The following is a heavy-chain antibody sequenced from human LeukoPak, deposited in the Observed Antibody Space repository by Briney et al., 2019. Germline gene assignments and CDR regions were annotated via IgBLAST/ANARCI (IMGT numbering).Heavy chain of an antibody. D-gene: IGHD1-14*01. Sequence: PSGTLSVTRTVSRGSIIMYFSSWIRPPAGKGVEWIGRIYISGSTNYNLSLQRRATMSVDKSKNKFSLKLSSVISADTAGRYCARDHSNGPGYDYYMDVWGKGSTVTISS. CDR2: IYISGST. CDR1: RGSIIMYF. CDR3: ARDHSNGPGYDYYMDV. V-gene: IGHV4-4*07. J-gene: IGHJ6*03.